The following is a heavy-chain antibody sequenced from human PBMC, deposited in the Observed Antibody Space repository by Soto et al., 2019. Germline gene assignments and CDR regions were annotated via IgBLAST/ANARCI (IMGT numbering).Heavy chain of an antibody. J-gene: IGHJ6*02. V-gene: IGHV3-30*02. D-gene: IGHD4-17*01. Sequence: PGGSLRLSCAASGFTFSSYGMHWVRQAPGKGLEWVAVIWYDGSNKYYADSVKGRFTISRDNSKNTLYLQMNSLRAEDTAVYYCAKLSSYISDYGDYEALHYGMDVWGQGTTVTVSS. CDR3: AKLSSYISDYGDYEALHYGMDV. CDR1: GFTFSSYG. CDR2: IWYDGSNK.